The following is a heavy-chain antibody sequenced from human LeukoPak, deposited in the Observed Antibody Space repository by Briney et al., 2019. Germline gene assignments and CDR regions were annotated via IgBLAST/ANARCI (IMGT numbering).Heavy chain of an antibody. CDR3: ARDSSRFFWNEQNWFDP. CDR2: INPNSGGT. Sequence: GASVKVSCKASGYTFTSYGISWVRQAPGQGLEWMGWINPNSGGTNYAQKFQGRVTMTRDTSISTAYMELSRLRSDDTAVYYCARDSSRFFWNEQNWFDPWGQGTLVTVSS. D-gene: IGHD1-1*01. CDR1: GYTFTSYG. V-gene: IGHV1-2*02. J-gene: IGHJ5*02.